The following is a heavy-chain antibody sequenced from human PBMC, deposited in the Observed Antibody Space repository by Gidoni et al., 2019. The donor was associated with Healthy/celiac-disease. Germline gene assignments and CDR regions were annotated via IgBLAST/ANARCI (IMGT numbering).Heavy chain of an antibody. D-gene: IGHD3-3*01. CDR3: ARIGGGDYDFWSGYYGLRSSEYNWFDP. J-gene: IGHJ5*02. Sequence: QVTLKESGPVLVKPTETLTLTCTVSGFSLSNARMGVSWIRQPPGKALEWLAHIFSNDEKSYSTSLKSRLTISKDTSKSQVVLTMTNMDPVDTATYYCARIGGGDYDFWSGYYGLRSSEYNWFDPWGQGTLVTVSS. CDR1: GFSLSNARMG. V-gene: IGHV2-26*01. CDR2: IFSNDEK.